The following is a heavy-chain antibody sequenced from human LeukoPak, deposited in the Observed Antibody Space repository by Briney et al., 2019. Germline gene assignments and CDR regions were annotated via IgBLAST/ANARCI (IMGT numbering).Heavy chain of an antibody. V-gene: IGHV5-51*01. CDR2: IYPSDSDA. D-gene: IGHD3-9*01. Sequence: GESLKISCKASGYMFTSYWIGWVRQMPGKGLEWVGIIYPSDSDARYSPSFQGQVTISADKSINTAYLQWSSLKASDTAMYYCARRNYDILTGYYNDYFDYWGQGTLVTVSS. J-gene: IGHJ4*02. CDR3: ARRNYDILTGYYNDYFDY. CDR1: GYMFTSYW.